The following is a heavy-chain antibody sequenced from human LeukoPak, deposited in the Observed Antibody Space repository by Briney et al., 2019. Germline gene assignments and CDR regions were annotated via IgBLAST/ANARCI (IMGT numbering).Heavy chain of an antibody. CDR2: ISYDGSNK. CDR1: GFTVSSNY. Sequence: GGSLRLSCAASGFTVSSNYMSWVRQAPGKGLEWVAVISYDGSNKYYADSVKGRFTISRDNSKNTLYLQMNSLRAEDTAVYYCASPVPAAIRFFDYWGQGTLVTVSS. V-gene: IGHV3-30-3*01. J-gene: IGHJ4*02. CDR3: ASPVPAAIRFFDY. D-gene: IGHD2-2*02.